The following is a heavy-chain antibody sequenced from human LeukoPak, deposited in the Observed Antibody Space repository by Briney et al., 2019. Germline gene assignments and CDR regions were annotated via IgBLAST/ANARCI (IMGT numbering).Heavy chain of an antibody. D-gene: IGHD3-9*01. CDR3: AREVFYDILTGYQERNWFDP. CDR2: ISAYNGNT. Sequence: ASVKVSCKASGYTFTSYGISWVRQAPGQGLEWMGWISAYNGNTNYAQKLQGRVTMTTDTSTSTAYMELRSLRSDDTAVYYCAREVFYDILTGYQERNWFDPWGQGTLVTVSS. CDR1: GYTFTSYG. J-gene: IGHJ5*02. V-gene: IGHV1-18*01.